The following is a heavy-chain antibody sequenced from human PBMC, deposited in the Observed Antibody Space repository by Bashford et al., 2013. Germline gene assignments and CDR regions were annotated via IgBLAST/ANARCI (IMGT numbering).Heavy chain of an antibody. CDR1: GFTFSNYP. J-gene: IGHJ4*02. V-gene: IGHV3-30*04. Sequence: GGSLRLSCAASGFTFSNYPMNWVRQXPGKGLEWVAEISYDGRKTHYADAVKGRFTISRDRSTNTVNLQMNSLRTDDTAIYFCARQDLFDYWGQGTVVTVSS. CDR2: ISYDGRKT. CDR3: ARQDLFDY.